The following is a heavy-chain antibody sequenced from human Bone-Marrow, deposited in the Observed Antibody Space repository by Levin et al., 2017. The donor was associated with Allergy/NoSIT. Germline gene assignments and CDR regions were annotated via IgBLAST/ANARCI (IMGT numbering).Heavy chain of an antibody. J-gene: IGHJ4*02. CDR3: ATLSGTPYYYFDY. CDR1: GGSISSYY. V-gene: IGHV4-59*01. Sequence: SETLSLTCSVSGGSISSYYWSWIRQPPGKALEWIGSVYYIASTNYNPSLKSRVTISVDTSKNQFSLRLSSVTAADTAVYYCATLSGTPYYYFDYLGPGTLVTVSS. D-gene: IGHD1-7*01. CDR2: VYYIAST.